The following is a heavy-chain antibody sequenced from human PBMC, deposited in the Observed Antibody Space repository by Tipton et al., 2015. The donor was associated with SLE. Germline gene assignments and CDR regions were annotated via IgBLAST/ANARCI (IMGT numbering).Heavy chain of an antibody. CDR2: IYYSGST. V-gene: IGHV4-39*07. J-gene: IGHJ6*03. CDR3: ARGYSGSYYYYYYMDV. D-gene: IGHD1-26*01. Sequence: TLSLTCTVSGGSISSSTFYWGWVRQPPGKGLEWIANIYYSGSTYYNPSLKSRVTISVDTSKNQFSLKLSSVTAADTAVYYCARGYSGSYYYYYYMDVWGKGTTVTVSS. CDR1: GGSISSSTFY.